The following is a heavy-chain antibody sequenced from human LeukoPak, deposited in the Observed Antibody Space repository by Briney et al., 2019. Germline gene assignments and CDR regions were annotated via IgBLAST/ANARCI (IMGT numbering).Heavy chain of an antibody. Sequence: PSETLSLTCTVSGGSISSGSYYWSWIRQPAGKGLEWIGRIYRTGNTEFSPSLKSRVSISVDTSKNQFSLNLRSVTAADTAVYYCAAESDSAWFTGGDFDYWGQGTLVTVSS. V-gene: IGHV4-61*02. CDR3: AAESDSAWFTGGDFDY. J-gene: IGHJ4*02. D-gene: IGHD2-8*02. CDR2: IYRTGNT. CDR1: GGSISSGSYY.